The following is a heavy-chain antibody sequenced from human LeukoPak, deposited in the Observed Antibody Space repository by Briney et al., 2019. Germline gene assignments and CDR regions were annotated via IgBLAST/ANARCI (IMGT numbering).Heavy chain of an antibody. CDR2: INPNSGGT. V-gene: IGHV1-2*02. J-gene: IGHJ4*02. CDR3: VRDSSYYFDY. D-gene: IGHD3-10*01. CDR1: GYTFTGYY. Sequence: ASVKVSCKAFGYTFTGYYIHWVRQAPGQGLEWMGWINPNSGGTNYAQKFQGRVTMTRDTSVSTAYMELSRLVSDDTAVYYCVRDSSYYFDYWGQGTLVTVSS.